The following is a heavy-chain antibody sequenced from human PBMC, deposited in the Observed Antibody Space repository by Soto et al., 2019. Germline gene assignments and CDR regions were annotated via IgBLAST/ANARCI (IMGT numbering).Heavy chain of an antibody. Sequence: GGSLRLSCAGSGGTFSSYGIHWGRQAPGKGLELVGLISYYVGNEKYTESLKDRFTLSRDDSLTVASLKMSSLRTEDTATSSCAKDRYSAPYPTDFDYWGQGSLVTVSS. CDR3: AKDRYSAPYPTDFDY. CDR1: GGTFSSYG. J-gene: IGHJ4*02. D-gene: IGHD1-1*01. V-gene: IGHV3-30*18. CDR2: ISYYVGNE.